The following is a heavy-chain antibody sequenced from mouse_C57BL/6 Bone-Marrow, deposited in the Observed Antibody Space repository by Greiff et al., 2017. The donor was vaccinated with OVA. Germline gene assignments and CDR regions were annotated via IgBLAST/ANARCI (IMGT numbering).Heavy chain of an antibody. J-gene: IGHJ2*01. Sequence: QVQLQQSGAELARPGDSVKLSCKASGYTFTSYGISWVKQRTGQGLEWIGEIYPRSGNTYYNEKFKGKATLTADKSSSTAYMGLRSLTSEDTAVYYCASGVYGSLFDYGGQGTTLTVSS. CDR2: IYPRSGNT. CDR3: ASGVYGSLFDY. D-gene: IGHD1-1*01. V-gene: IGHV1-81*01. CDR1: GYTFTSYG.